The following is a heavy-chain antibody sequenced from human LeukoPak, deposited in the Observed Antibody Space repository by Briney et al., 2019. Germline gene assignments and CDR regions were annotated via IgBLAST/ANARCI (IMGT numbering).Heavy chain of an antibody. Sequence: SETLSLTCAVYGDSLSAYFWGWIRQPPGKGLEWIGEINLPGTTNYNPSLKSRVTISVDTSINHFSLNLNSVTAADAAVYYCARSRVRRFYASGAQDAFDIWGQGTMVTVSS. J-gene: IGHJ3*02. CDR2: INLPGTT. V-gene: IGHV4-34*01. CDR3: ARSRVRRFYASGAQDAFDI. CDR1: GDSLSAYF. D-gene: IGHD3-10*01.